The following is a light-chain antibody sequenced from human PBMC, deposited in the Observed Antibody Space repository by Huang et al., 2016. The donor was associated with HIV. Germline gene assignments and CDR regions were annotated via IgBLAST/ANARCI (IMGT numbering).Light chain of an antibody. CDR1: QSVTTY. CDR2: DTS. CDR3: QQRSAWLYT. J-gene: IGKJ2*01. V-gene: IGKV3-11*01. Sequence: EIVLTQSPATLSSSPGERATLSCRASQSVTTYLAWYQQKPGQAPRLRIYDTSHRATGIPARFSGSGSGTEFTLTISSLEPEDFAVYYCQQRSAWLYTFGQGTKVEIK.